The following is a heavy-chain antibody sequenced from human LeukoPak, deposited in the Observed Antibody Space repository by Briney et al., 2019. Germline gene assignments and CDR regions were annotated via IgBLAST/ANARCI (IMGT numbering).Heavy chain of an antibody. D-gene: IGHD3-22*01. CDR1: GFTFSSYS. Sequence: GGSLRLSCAASGFTFSSYSMNWLRQAPGKGLEWVSSISSSSSYIYYADSVKGRFTISRDNAKNSLYLQMNSLRAEDTAVYYCARVERGSSGYLFDYWGQGTLVTVSS. V-gene: IGHV3-21*01. CDR2: ISSSSSYI. CDR3: ARVERGSSGYLFDY. J-gene: IGHJ4*02.